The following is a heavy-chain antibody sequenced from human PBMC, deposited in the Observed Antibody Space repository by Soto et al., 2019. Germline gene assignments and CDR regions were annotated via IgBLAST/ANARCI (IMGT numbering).Heavy chain of an antibody. V-gene: IGHV3-43*01. CDR2: ITWNGANT. Sequence: GGSLRLSCAASGFRFDDYNMHWVRQAPGKGLEWVSLITWNGANTYYADSVKGRFTISRDGTTESVFLQMTGLKREDTGLYYCARETLSFGSALDVWGQGTTVTVSS. D-gene: IGHD3-3*01. J-gene: IGHJ6*02. CDR3: ARETLSFGSALDV. CDR1: GFRFDDYN.